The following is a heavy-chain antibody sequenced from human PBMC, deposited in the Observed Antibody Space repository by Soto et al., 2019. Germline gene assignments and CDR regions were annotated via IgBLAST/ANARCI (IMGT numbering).Heavy chain of an antibody. Sequence: EVQLLESGGGLVQPGGSLRLSCAVSGFTFSNYDMSWVRQSPGKGLEWVSAISGSGGRTYYADSVKGRFTISRDNSNKTFFQKMNSLRAADPAVYYCAKGRYGGFAYGGQGALFTVPS. CDR3: AKGRYGGFAY. CDR1: GFTFSNYD. D-gene: IGHD2-21*01. CDR2: ISGSGGRT. J-gene: IGHJ4*02. V-gene: IGHV3-23*01.